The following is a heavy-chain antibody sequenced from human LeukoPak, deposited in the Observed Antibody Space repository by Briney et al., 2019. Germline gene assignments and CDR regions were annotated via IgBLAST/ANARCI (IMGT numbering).Heavy chain of an antibody. CDR1: GGSISSGDYY. J-gene: IGHJ5*02. Sequence: PSQTLSLTCTVSGGSISSGDYYWSWIRQPPGKGLEWIGYIYYSGSTYYNPSLKSRVTISVDTSKNQFSLKLSSVTAADTAVYYCARVTLCLAAAGTWWDWFDPWGQGTLVTVSS. CDR3: ARVTLCLAAAGTWWDWFDP. D-gene: IGHD6-13*01. CDR2: IYYSGST. V-gene: IGHV4-30-4*01.